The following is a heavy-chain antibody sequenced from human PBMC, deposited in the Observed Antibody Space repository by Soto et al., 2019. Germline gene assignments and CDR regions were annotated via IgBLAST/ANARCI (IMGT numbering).Heavy chain of an antibody. V-gene: IGHV1-69*12. CDR2: IIPIFGTA. D-gene: IGHD3-10*01. Sequence: QVQLVQSGAEVKKPGSSVKVSCKASGGTFSSYAISWVRQAPGQGLEWMGGIIPIFGTANYAQKFQGRVTITADESMSTAYMELSSLRSEDTAVYYCARGGVRFGDDVWRMDVWGQGTTVTVSS. CDR3: ARGGVRFGDDVWRMDV. CDR1: GGTFSSYA. J-gene: IGHJ6*02.